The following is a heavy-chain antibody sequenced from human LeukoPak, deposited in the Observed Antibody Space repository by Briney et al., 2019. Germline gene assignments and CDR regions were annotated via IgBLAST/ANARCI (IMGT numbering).Heavy chain of an antibody. CDR1: GYTLTELS. D-gene: IGHD3-10*01. CDR2: FDPEDGET. CDR3: ATDTGLYGSGSYYQDFDY. V-gene: IGHV1-24*01. Sequence: ASVKVSCKVSGYTLTELSMHWVRQAPGKGLEWMGGFDPEDGETIYAQKFQGRVTMTEDTSTDAAYMELSSLRSEDTAVYYCATDTGLYGSGSYYQDFDYWGQGTLSPSPQ. J-gene: IGHJ4*02.